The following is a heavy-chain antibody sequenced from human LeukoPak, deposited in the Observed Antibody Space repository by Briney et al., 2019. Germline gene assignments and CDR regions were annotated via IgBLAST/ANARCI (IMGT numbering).Heavy chain of an antibody. Sequence: SVKVSRKASGGTFISYAISWVRQAPGQGLEWMGRIIPIFGTANYAQKFQGRVTITTDESTSTAYMELSSLRSEDTAVYYCARAFDCSSTSCFSRVVNTWGQGTLVTVSS. J-gene: IGHJ5*02. CDR3: ARAFDCSSTSCFSRVVNT. D-gene: IGHD2-2*01. CDR2: IIPIFGTA. CDR1: GGTFISYA. V-gene: IGHV1-69*05.